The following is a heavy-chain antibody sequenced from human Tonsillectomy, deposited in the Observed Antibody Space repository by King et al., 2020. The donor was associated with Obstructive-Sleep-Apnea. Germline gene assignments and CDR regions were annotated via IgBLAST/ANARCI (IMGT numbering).Heavy chain of an antibody. D-gene: IGHD2-2*01. CDR2: IYYSGST. V-gene: IGHV4-30-4*07. CDR1: GGSISSGGYS. Sequence: QLQESGPGLVKPSQTLSLTCAVSGGSISSGGYSWSWIRQPPGKGLEWIGYIYYSGSTYYNPSLKSRVTLSVDTSKNQFSLKLSSVTAADTAVYYCARESRGDIVVDQLRVTRWFDPWGQGTLVTVSS. J-gene: IGHJ5*02. CDR3: ARESRGDIVVDQLRVTRWFDP.